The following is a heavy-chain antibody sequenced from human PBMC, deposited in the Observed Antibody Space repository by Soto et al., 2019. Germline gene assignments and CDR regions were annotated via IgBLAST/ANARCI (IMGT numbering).Heavy chain of an antibody. CDR2: ISAYNGNT. CDR1: GYTFTSYG. Sequence: ASVKVSCKASGYTFTSYGISWVRQAPGQGLEWMGWISAYNGNTNYAQKLQGRVTMTTDTSTSTAYMELRSLRSDDTAVYYCARGAPTITMIVVVTTPSNAFDIWGQGTMVTVSS. D-gene: IGHD3-22*01. V-gene: IGHV1-18*01. CDR3: ARGAPTITMIVVVTTPSNAFDI. J-gene: IGHJ3*02.